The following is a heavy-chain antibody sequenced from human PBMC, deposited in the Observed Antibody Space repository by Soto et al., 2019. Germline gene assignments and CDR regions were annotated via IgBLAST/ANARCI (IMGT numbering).Heavy chain of an antibody. CDR2: INPSGGST. D-gene: IGHD2-15*01. V-gene: IGHV1-46*01. J-gene: IGHJ5*02. CDR1: GYTFTSYY. CDR3: ARRRWRGTAFDP. Sequence: QVQLVQSGAEVKKPGASVKVSCKASGYTFTSYYMHWVRQAPGQGLEWMGIINPSGGSTSYAQKFQGRVTMTRDTSTSTVYMELSSLRSEDTAVYYCARRRWRGTAFDPWGQGTLVTGSS.